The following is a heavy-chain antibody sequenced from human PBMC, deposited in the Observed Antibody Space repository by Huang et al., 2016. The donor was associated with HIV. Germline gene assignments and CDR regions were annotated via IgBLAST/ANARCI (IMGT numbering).Heavy chain of an antibody. CDR1: GGSIRSDNYY. D-gene: IGHD3-10*01. J-gene: IGHJ4*02. Sequence: QLQLQESGPGLVKPSETLSLTCTVSGGSIRSDNYYWGWIRQPPGKGLEWIGSIYYSGSTYYNPSRKRRVTITVDTSKNHFSRRMRSVTAADTAVYYCARLPGSITMIRGVITDPYWGQGTLVTVSS. V-gene: IGHV4-39*02. CDR2: IYYSGST. CDR3: ARLPGSITMIRGVITDPY.